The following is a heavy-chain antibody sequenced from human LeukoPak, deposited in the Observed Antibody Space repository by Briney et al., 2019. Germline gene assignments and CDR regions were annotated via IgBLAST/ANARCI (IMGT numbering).Heavy chain of an antibody. CDR1: GFTVSSNY. V-gene: IGHV3-53*05. J-gene: IGHJ4*02. CDR3: AKADYYDILTY. CDR2: IYSGGST. D-gene: IGHD3-9*01. Sequence: PGGSLRLSCAASGFTVSSNYMSWVRQAPGKGLEWVSVIYSGGSTYYADSVKGRFTISRDNSKNTLYLQMNSLRAEDTAVYYCAKADYYDILTYWGQGTLVTVSS.